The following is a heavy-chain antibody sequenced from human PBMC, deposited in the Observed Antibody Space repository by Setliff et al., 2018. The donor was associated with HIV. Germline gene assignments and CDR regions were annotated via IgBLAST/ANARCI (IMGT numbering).Heavy chain of an antibody. CDR1: GFTFSSYA. CDR2: ISGSGGST. J-gene: IGHJ3*02. V-gene: IGHV3-23*01. CDR3: ARNDKAVRFAFDI. Sequence: GGSLRLSCAASGFTFSSYAMSWVRQALGKGLEWVSAISGSGGSTYYADSVKGRFTISRDIAENSLYLQMNSLRAEDTAVYYCARNDKAVRFAFDIWGQGTMVTVSS. D-gene: IGHD3-10*01.